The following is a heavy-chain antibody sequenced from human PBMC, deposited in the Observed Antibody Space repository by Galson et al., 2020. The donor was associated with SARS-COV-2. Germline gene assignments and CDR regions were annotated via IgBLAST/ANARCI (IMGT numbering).Heavy chain of an antibody. CDR1: GFTFSSYA. J-gene: IGHJ4*02. CDR2: ISYDGSNK. Sequence: GGSLRLSCAASGFTFSSYAMHWVRQAPGKGLEWVAVISYDGSNKYYADSVKGRFTISRDNSKNTLYLQMNSLRAEDTAVYYCATPFWGGSYYFDYWGQGTLVTVSS. V-gene: IGHV3-30*04. D-gene: IGHD1-26*01. CDR3: ATPFWGGSYYFDY.